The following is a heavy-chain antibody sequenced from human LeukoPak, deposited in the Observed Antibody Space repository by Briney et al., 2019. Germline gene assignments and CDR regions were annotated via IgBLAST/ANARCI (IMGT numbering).Heavy chain of an antibody. CDR3: ARAFFNSGFDY. CDR1: GYTFTGYY. J-gene: IGHJ4*02. CDR2: INPNSGGT. V-gene: IGHV1-2*02. D-gene: IGHD3-3*02. Sequence: ASVKVSCKASGYTFTGYYVHWLRQAPGQGLTRMGWINPNSGGTDYAQQYQGRVTLTRDTSISTVYMELSSLTSDDSAVYYCARAFFNSGFDYWSQGTLVTVSS.